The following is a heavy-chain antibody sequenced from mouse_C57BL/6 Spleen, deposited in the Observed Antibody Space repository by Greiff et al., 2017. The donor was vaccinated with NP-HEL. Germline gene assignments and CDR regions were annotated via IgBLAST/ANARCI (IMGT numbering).Heavy chain of an antibody. D-gene: IGHD1-1*01. Sequence: QVQLQQSGAELARPGASVKMSCKASGYTFTSYTMHWVKQRPGQGLEWIGHINPSSGYTKYNQKFKDKATLTADKSSSTAYMQLSSLTSEDSAVYYCARERITTVVAMDYAMDYWGQGTSVTVSS. J-gene: IGHJ4*01. V-gene: IGHV1-4*01. CDR2: INPSSGYT. CDR1: GYTFTSYT. CDR3: ARERITTVVAMDYAMDY.